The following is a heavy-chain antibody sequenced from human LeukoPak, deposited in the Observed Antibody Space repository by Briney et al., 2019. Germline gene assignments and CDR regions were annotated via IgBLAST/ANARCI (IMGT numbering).Heavy chain of an antibody. J-gene: IGHJ4*02. CDR3: AREDVGAAPDS. V-gene: IGHV3-23*01. D-gene: IGHD1-26*01. CDR1: GFTLSSYG. Sequence: PGGSLRLSCAASGFTLSSYGMSWIRQVPGKGLEWVPADSIYGGGPYYADFVKGRFTMSRDNYEKTLYLQMDSLRAEDTAVYYCAREDVGAAPDSWGQGTPVTVSS. CDR2: DSIYGGGP.